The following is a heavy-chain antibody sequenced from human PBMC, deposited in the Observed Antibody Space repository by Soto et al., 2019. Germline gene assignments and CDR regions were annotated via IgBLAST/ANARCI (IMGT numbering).Heavy chain of an antibody. CDR3: ASEAGSSWHAFDI. CDR2: IWYDGSNK. D-gene: IGHD6-13*01. V-gene: IGHV3-33*01. J-gene: IGHJ3*02. CDR1: GFTFSSYG. Sequence: QVQLVESGGGVVRSERSLRLSCAASGFTFSSYGMHWVRQAPGKGLEWVAVIWYDGSNKYYADSVKGRFTISRDNSKKTLYLQMHSLRAEDTAVYYCASEAGSSWHAFDIWGQGTMVTVSS.